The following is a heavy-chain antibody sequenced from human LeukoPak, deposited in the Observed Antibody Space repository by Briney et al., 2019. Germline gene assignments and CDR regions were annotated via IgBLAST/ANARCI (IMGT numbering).Heavy chain of an antibody. J-gene: IGHJ3*02. D-gene: IGHD2-15*01. CDR3: ARAPDSVVDDAFDI. CDR1: GGSISSSSYY. Sequence: PSETLSLTCTVSGGSISSSSYYWGWIRQPPGKGLEWIGSIYYSGSTYYNPSLKSRVTISVDTSKNQFSLKLSSVTAADTAVYYCARAPDSVVDDAFDIWGQGTVVTVSS. V-gene: IGHV4-39*07. CDR2: IYYSGST.